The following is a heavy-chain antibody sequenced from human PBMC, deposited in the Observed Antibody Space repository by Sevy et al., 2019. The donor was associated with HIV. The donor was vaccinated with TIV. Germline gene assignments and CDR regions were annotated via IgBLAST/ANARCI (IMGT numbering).Heavy chain of an antibody. CDR3: AKDRVTVFGVVVTFDS. V-gene: IGHV3-23*01. CDR1: GFTFDSYA. CDR2: ISGSGYAT. J-gene: IGHJ4*02. D-gene: IGHD3-3*01. Sequence: GGSLRLSCAASGFTFDSYAMHWVRQVAGKGLEWVSTISGSGYATYYADSVKGRFIMSRDTSRNTLYLQMNSLRVEDSAVYFRAKDRVTVFGVVVTFDSWGQGTLVTVSS.